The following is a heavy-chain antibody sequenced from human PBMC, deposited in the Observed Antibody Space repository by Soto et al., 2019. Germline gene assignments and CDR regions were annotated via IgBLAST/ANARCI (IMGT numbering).Heavy chain of an antibody. CDR1: GFTFSSYS. V-gene: IGHV3-48*02. CDR3: AREKLIAARPLLGLAVAGTYYCGMDV. D-gene: IGHD6-6*01. J-gene: IGHJ6*02. CDR2: ISSSSSTI. Sequence: GGSLRLSCAASGFTFSSYSMNWVRQAPGKGLEWVSYISSSSSTIYYADSVKGRFTISRDNAKNSLYLQMNSLRDEDTAVYYCAREKLIAARPLLGLAVAGTYYCGMDVWGQGTTVTVSS.